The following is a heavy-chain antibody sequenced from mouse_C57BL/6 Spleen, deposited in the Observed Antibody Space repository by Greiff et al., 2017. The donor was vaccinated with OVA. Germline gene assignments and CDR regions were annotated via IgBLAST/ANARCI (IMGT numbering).Heavy chain of an antibody. CDR3: ARYPGGFDY. CDR2: IRNKANGYTT. J-gene: IGHJ2*01. Sequence: EVKVVESGGGLVQPGGSLSLSCAASGFTFTDYYMSWVRQPPGKALEWLGFIRNKANGYTTEYSASVKGRFTISRDNSQSILYLQMNALRAEDSATYYCARYPGGFDYWGQGTTLTVSS. D-gene: IGHD4-1*01. V-gene: IGHV7-3*01. CDR1: GFTFTDYY.